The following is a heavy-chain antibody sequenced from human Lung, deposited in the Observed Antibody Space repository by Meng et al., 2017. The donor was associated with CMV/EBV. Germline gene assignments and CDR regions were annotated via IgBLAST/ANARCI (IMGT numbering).Heavy chain of an antibody. Sequence: ASVKVSCKASGYTFSGYYIQWVRQAPGQGLEWMGWINPNSGGTNYAQIFQGRVTMTRDMSITTAYMELSRLRSDDMAVYYCARRGLYGDWFDPWGQGTLVTVSS. V-gene: IGHV1-2*02. CDR2: INPNSGGT. CDR3: ARRGLYGDWFDP. D-gene: IGHD2-8*01. CDR1: GYTFSGYY. J-gene: IGHJ5*02.